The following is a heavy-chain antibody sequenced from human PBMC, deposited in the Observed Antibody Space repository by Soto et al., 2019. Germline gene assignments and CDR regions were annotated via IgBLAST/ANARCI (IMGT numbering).Heavy chain of an antibody. Sequence: SETLSLTCSVSGAAVSSDYWSWIRQPPDKGLEWIGYMHHSGTANYNPSLKSRVTISVDTSKNQFSLRLNSVTAADTAVYYCARYYDFWTGLDYWGQGTLVTVPQ. D-gene: IGHD3-3*01. CDR3: ARYYDFWTGLDY. J-gene: IGHJ4*02. V-gene: IGHV4-59*08. CDR1: GAAVSSDY. CDR2: MHHSGTA.